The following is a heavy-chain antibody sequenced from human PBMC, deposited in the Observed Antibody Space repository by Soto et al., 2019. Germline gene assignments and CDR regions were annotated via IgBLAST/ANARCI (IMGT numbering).Heavy chain of an antibody. CDR2: ILVDGRT. V-gene: IGHV3-23*01. D-gene: IGHD2-8*02. J-gene: IGHJ3*02. CDR1: GFTCSSYD. CDR3: AKATATGGGAFDI. Sequence: GFLRLSCAASGFTCSSYDMSWVRQAPGKGLEWVSTILVDGRTFYVDSVKGRFTISRDNSKNTVYLQMNSLTAGDTALYYCAKATATGGGAFDICGQGTMVSVSS.